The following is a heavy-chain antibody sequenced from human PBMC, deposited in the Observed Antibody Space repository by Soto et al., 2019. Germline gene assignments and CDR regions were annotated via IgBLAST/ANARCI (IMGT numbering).Heavy chain of an antibody. D-gene: IGHD1-1*01. CDR1: GGSFSGYY. Sequence: QVQLQQWGAGLLKPSETLSLTCAVYGGSFSGYYWSWIRQPPGKGLEWIGEINHSGSTNYNPSLKSRVTISVDTSTNQFSLKLSSVTAADTAVYYCARGLLGLAPLQYYYYYYYMDVWGKGTTVTVSS. J-gene: IGHJ6*03. CDR2: INHSGST. CDR3: ARGLLGLAPLQYYYYYYYMDV. V-gene: IGHV4-34*01.